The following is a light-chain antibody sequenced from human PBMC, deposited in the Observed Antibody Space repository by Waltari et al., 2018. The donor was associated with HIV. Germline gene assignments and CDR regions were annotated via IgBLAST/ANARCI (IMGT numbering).Light chain of an antibody. CDR1: DLNDNEY. J-gene: IGLJ2*01. Sequence: QSALTQPASVSGSPGQSITISCDLNDNEYVSWYQRHPDKAPKVIIYEVTTRPSGRSNRFTGSKSGNTATLTISGLQPEDEADYFCTSYISGTSPVFGRGTRVTVL. V-gene: IGLV2-14*01. CDR3: TSYISGTSPV. CDR2: EVT.